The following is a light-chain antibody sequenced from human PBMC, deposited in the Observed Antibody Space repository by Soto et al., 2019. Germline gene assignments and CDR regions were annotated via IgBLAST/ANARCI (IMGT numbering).Light chain of an antibody. Sequence: QSALTQPASVSGSPGQSITISCTGTSTDIGVYNHVSWYQQHPGKAPKVMIYEVTNRPSGVSNRFSGSKSGDTASLTISGLHSEDEADYYCSSYTTSATLVFGGGTKVTVL. V-gene: IGLV2-14*01. J-gene: IGLJ3*02. CDR1: STDIGVYNH. CDR2: EVT. CDR3: SSYTTSATLV.